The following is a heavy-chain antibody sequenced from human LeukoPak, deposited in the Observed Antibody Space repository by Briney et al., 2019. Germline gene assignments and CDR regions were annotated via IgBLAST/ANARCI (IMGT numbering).Heavy chain of an antibody. CDR1: GYTFTCYG. Sequence: ASVKVSFKASGYTFTCYGISWVRQAPGQGLEWMGWISAYNGNTNYAQKLQGRVTMTTDTSTSTAYMELRSLRSDDTAVYYCARDNYGSGSPRMDVWGKGTTVTVSS. D-gene: IGHD3-10*01. CDR2: ISAYNGNT. CDR3: ARDNYGSGSPRMDV. V-gene: IGHV1-18*04. J-gene: IGHJ6*04.